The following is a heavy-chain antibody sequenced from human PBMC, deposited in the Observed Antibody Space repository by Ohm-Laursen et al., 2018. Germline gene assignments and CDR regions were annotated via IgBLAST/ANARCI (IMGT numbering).Heavy chain of an antibody. CDR2: IYYSGST. D-gene: IGHD5-12*01. Sequence: TLSLTCTVSGVSISSGGHYWSWIRQHPGKGLEWIGYIYYSGSTYYNPSLKSRVTISVDTSKNQFSLKLSSVTAADTAVYYCAKAGGGLRYWYFDLWGRGTLVTVSS. V-gene: IGHV4-31*03. CDR3: AKAGGGLRYWYFDL. J-gene: IGHJ2*01. CDR1: GVSISSGGHY.